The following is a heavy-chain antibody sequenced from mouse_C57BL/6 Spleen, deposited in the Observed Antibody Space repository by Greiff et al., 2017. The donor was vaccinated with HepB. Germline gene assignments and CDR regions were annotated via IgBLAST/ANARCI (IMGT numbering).Heavy chain of an antibody. CDR2: IHPHSGSI. CDR1: GYTFTSYW. V-gene: IGHV1-64*01. D-gene: IGHD2-12*01. J-gene: IGHJ1*03. Sequence: QVQLKQPGAELVKPGAPVKLSCKAFGYTFTSYWMHWVKQRRVQGLEWIGMIHPHSGSINYNEKFKSKTTLAVDKSSSTAYMQLSSLTSEDSAVYYCARPTITYFDVWGTGTTVTVSS. CDR3: ARPTITYFDV.